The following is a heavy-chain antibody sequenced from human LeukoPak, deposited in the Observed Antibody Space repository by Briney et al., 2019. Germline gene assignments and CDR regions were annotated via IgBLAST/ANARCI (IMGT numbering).Heavy chain of an antibody. CDR3: ARIAYYYDSSGYQNTDY. CDR2: IYYSGST. CDR1: GGSISSSSYY. Sequence: SETLSLTCTVSGGSISSSSYYWGWIRQPPGKGLEWIGSIYYSGSTYYNPSLKSRVTISVDTSKNQFSLKLSSVTAADTAVYYCARIAYYYDSSGYQNTDYWGPGTLVTVSS. J-gene: IGHJ4*02. V-gene: IGHV4-39*01. D-gene: IGHD3-22*01.